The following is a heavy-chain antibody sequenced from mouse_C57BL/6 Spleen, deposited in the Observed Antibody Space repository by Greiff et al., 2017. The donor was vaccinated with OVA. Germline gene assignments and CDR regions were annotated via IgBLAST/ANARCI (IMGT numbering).Heavy chain of an antibody. Sequence: LVESGPELVKPGASVKISCKASGYAFSSSWMNWVKQRPGKGLEWIGRIYPGDGDTNYNGKFKGKATLTADKSSSTAYMQLSSLTSEDSAVYFCARKVDYYAMDYWGQGTSVTVSS. J-gene: IGHJ4*01. CDR3: ARKVDYYAMDY. V-gene: IGHV1-82*01. CDR2: IYPGDGDT. D-gene: IGHD1-1*01. CDR1: GYAFSSSW.